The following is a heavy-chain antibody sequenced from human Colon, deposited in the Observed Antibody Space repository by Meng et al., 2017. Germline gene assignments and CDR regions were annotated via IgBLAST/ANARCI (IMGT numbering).Heavy chain of an antibody. CDR1: SGSFSSSNW. D-gene: IGHD3-10*01. V-gene: IGHV4-4*02. Sequence: ARVPEAGPGPVRPSGTLSPTCTVSSGSFSSSNWWTWVRQPPGKGLEWIGEIYHSGNTNYNPSLKSRVTISVDKSKNQFSLKLNSVTAADTAVYFCARRAPLWFGELASFDSWGQGTLVTVSS. CDR3: ARRAPLWFGELASFDS. CDR2: IYHSGNT. J-gene: IGHJ4*02.